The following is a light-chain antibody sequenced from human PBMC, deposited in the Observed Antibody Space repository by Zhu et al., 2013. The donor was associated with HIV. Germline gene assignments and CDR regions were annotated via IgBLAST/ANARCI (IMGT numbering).Light chain of an antibody. CDR3: QQYYLTPFT. Sequence: DIVMTQSPDSLAVSLGERATINCKSSQSVLYSSNNNNYLAWYQQKPGQPPKLLIYWASTRESGVPDRFSVSGSRTDFTLTITSLQAEDVAVYYCQQYYLTPFTFGPGTKVEI. J-gene: IGKJ3*01. V-gene: IGKV4-1*01. CDR1: QSVLYSSNNNNY. CDR2: WAS.